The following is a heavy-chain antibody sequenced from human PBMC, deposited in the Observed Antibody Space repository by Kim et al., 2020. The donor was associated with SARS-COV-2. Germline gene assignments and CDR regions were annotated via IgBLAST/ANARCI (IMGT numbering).Heavy chain of an antibody. CDR2: ISSSSSTI. CDR3: ARAITMVRDHYYYYGMDV. Sequence: GGSLRLSCAASGFTFSSYSMNWVRQAPGKGLEWVSYISSSSSTIYYADSVKGRFTISRDNAKNSLYLQMNSPRDEDTAVYYCARAITMVRDHYYYYGMDVWGQGTTVTVSS. J-gene: IGHJ6*02. D-gene: IGHD3-10*01. V-gene: IGHV3-48*02. CDR1: GFTFSSYS.